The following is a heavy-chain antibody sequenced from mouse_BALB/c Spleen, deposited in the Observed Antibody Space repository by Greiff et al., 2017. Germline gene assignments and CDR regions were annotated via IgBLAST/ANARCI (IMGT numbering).Heavy chain of an antibody. D-gene: IGHD1-3*01. CDR1: GFTFSSYY. V-gene: IGHV5-6-2*01. CDR2: INSNGGST. Sequence: EVKLEESGGGLVKLGGSLKLSCAASGFTFSSYYMSWVRQTPEKGLELVAAINSNGGSTYYPDNVKGQFTISRGNAKNTLYLQMSSLKSEDTALYYCARHIDYNCPYYYALDYWGQGTSVTVSS. J-gene: IGHJ4*01. CDR3: ARHIDYNCPYYYALDY.